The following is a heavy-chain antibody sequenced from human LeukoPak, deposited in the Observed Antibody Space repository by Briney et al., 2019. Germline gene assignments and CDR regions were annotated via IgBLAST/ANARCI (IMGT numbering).Heavy chain of an antibody. CDR3: ARGASDIVVVPAANRDWFDP. D-gene: IGHD2-2*01. V-gene: IGHV1-8*01. Sequence: ASVKVSCKASGYTFTSYDINWVRQATGQGLEWMGWMNPNSGNTGYAQKFQGRVTMTRNTSISAAYMELSSLRSEDTAVYYCARGASDIVVVPAANRDWFDPWGQGTLVTVSS. J-gene: IGHJ5*02. CDR1: GYTFTSYD. CDR2: MNPNSGNT.